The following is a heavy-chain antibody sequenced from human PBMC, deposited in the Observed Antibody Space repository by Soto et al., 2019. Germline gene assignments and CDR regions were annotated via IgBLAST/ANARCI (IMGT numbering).Heavy chain of an antibody. V-gene: IGHV3-73*01. J-gene: IGHJ4*02. Sequence: EVQLVESGGGLVQPGGSLTLSCAASGFTFSGSAMHWVRQASGKGLEWVGRIRSKANSYATTYAASLKGRFTISRDDSKNTAYLQMNRLKSEDTAMYYCTRPGCSGYDLNYWGQGTLVTVSS. CDR3: TRPGCSGYDLNY. CDR1: GFTFSGSA. D-gene: IGHD5-12*01. CDR2: IRSKANSYAT.